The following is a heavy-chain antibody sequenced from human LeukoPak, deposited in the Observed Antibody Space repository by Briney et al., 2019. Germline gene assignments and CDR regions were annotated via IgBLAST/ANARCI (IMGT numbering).Heavy chain of an antibody. Sequence: GESLKISCQASGYSFISFWIGWVRQMPGKGLEWMAVVYPGDSDTRYSPSFQGQVTISADKSITTAYLQWSSLKASDTAIYYCAKTRATGGGYYSDHWGQGTLVTVSS. CDR2: VYPGDSDT. CDR1: GYSFISFW. V-gene: IGHV5-51*01. J-gene: IGHJ4*02. D-gene: IGHD6-25*01. CDR3: AKTRATGGGYYSDH.